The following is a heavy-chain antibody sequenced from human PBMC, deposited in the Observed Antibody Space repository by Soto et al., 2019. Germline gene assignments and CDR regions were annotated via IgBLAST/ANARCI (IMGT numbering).Heavy chain of an antibody. CDR2: TNTYNGNT. V-gene: IGHV1-18*04. Sequence: QVQLVQSGPEVKKPGASVKVSCQTSGYTFTNYGISWVRQAPGQGLEWMGWTNTYNGNTKYAQDLQARVTMTADTSTNTASLDLRSLRSDDTAVFFCARGMAPDYFDFWGQGTLVTVSS. CDR3: ARGMAPDYFDF. J-gene: IGHJ4*02. CDR1: GYTFTNYG.